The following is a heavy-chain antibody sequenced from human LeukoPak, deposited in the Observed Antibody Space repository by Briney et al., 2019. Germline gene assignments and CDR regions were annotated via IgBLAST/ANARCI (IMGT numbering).Heavy chain of an antibody. J-gene: IGHJ4*02. V-gene: IGHV3-21*01. CDR1: GFTFSSYS. CDR3: PRTGYSYGYAIDY. Sequence: PGGSLRLSCVVSGFTFSSYSMNWVRQAPGKGLEWVSSISSSSTYIYYADSVKGRFTISRDNAKNSLYLQMNSLRAEDTAVYYCPRTGYSYGYAIDYWGQGTLVTVSS. D-gene: IGHD5-18*01. CDR2: ISSSSTYI.